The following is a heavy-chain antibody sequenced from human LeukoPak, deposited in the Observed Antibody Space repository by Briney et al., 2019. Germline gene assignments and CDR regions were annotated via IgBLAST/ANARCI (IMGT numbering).Heavy chain of an antibody. CDR3: ARMSSGWYSD. CDR2: ISAYNGNT. J-gene: IGHJ4*02. Sequence: ASVKVSCKASGYTFTGYYMHWVRQAPGQGLEWMGWISAYNGNTNYAQKLQGRVTMTTDTSTSTAHMELRSLRSDDTAVYYCARMSSGWYSDWGQGTLVTVSS. D-gene: IGHD6-19*01. CDR1: GYTFTGYY. V-gene: IGHV1-18*04.